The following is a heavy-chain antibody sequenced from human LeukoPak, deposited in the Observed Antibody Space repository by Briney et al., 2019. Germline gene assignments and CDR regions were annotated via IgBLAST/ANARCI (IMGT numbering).Heavy chain of an antibody. CDR1: GFTFGDYA. Sequence: GGSLRLSCTASGFTFGDYAMSWVRQAPGKGLEWVGFIRSKAYGGTTEYAASVKGRFTISRDNAKNTLYLQMNSLRAEDTAVYYCARVVRYGSGSYDAFDIWGQGTMVTVSS. CDR2: IRSKAYGGTT. D-gene: IGHD3-10*01. J-gene: IGHJ3*02. V-gene: IGHV3-49*04. CDR3: ARVVRYGSGSYDAFDI.